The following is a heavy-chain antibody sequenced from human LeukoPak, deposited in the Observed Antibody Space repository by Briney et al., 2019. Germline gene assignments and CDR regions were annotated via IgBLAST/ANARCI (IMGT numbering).Heavy chain of an antibody. V-gene: IGHV1-69*04. J-gene: IGHJ4*02. CDR3: ARESPVGDIVVVVAATRYFDY. CDR2: IIPILCIA. D-gene: IGHD2-15*01. CDR1: GGTFSSYA. Sequence: SVRVSCKASGGTFSSYAISWVRQAPGQGLEWMGRIIPILCIANYAQKFQGRVTITADKSTSTAYMELSSLRSEDTAVYYCARESPVGDIVVVVAATRYFDYWGQGTLVTVSS.